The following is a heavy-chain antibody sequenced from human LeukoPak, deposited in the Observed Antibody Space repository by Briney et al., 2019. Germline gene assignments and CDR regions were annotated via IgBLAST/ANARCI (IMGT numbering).Heavy chain of an antibody. D-gene: IGHD2-2*01. CDR2: INPSDGRT. Sequence: GASVKVSCKASGYTFTSEYIHWVRQAPGQGLEWMGIINPSDGRTTYSPNLQDRVALTRDMSTSTVYMELSGLRSEDTALYYCARGSRFLDFWGQGTLVTVSS. J-gene: IGHJ4*02. CDR1: GYTFTSEY. V-gene: IGHV1-46*01. CDR3: ARGSRFLDF.